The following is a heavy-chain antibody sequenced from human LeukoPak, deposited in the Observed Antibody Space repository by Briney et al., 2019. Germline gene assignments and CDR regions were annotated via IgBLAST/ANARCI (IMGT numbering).Heavy chain of an antibody. Sequence: SVKVSCKASGGTFSSYAISWVRQAPGQGLEWMGRIIPILGIANYAQKFQGRVTITADKSTSTAYMELSSLRSDDTAVYYCARESGYYDSSGYYKSFDYWGQGTLVTVSS. CDR1: GGTFSSYA. J-gene: IGHJ4*02. V-gene: IGHV1-69*04. CDR3: ARESGYYDSSGYYKSFDY. D-gene: IGHD3-22*01. CDR2: IIPILGIA.